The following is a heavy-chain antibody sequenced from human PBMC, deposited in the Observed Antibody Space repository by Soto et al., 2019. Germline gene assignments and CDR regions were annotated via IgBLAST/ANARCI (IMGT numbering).Heavy chain of an antibody. CDR2: ISSNGGST. Sequence: LRLSCAASGFTFSSYAMHWVRQAPGKGLEYVSAISSNGGSTYYADSVKGRFTISRDNSKNTLYLQMSSLRAEDTAVYYCVKGDYDFWSGYLRNPGYGMDVWGQGTTVTVSS. V-gene: IGHV3-64D*06. J-gene: IGHJ6*02. D-gene: IGHD3-3*01. CDR3: VKGDYDFWSGYLRNPGYGMDV. CDR1: GFTFSSYA.